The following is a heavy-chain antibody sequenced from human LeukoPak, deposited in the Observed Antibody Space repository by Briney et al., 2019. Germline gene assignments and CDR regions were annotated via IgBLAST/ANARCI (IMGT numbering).Heavy chain of an antibody. V-gene: IGHV5-51*01. Sequence: GESLKISCKGSGYSFTSYWIGWVRQMPGKGLEWMGIIYPGDSDTRHSPSFQGQVTISADKSISTAYLQWSSLKASDTAMHYCARTRTTYGSGIVNWFDPWGQGTLVTVSS. J-gene: IGHJ5*02. CDR2: IYPGDSDT. D-gene: IGHD3-10*01. CDR1: GYSFTSYW. CDR3: ARTRTTYGSGIVNWFDP.